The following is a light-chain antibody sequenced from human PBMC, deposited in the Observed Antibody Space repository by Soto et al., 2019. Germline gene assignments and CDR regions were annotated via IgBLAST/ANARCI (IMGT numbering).Light chain of an antibody. V-gene: IGKV3-15*01. CDR3: LQYNDWPPKQYT. Sequence: EIVMTQSPATLSVSPGERPTLSCRASQSVSSDLAWYQHKPGQAPRLLIYGASTRATGTPARFSGSGSGTEFSLSISSLQSEDFAVYYCLQYNDWPPKQYTFGQGTKLEIK. CDR2: GAS. J-gene: IGKJ2*01. CDR1: QSVSSD.